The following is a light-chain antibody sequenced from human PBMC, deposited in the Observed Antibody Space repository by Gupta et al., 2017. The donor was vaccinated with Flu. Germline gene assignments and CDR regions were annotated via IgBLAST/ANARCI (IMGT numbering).Light chain of an antibody. CDR1: QDIRND. CDR2: CAS. J-gene: IGKJ1*01. Sequence: DIQLTQSSSSLSASVGDRVTIACRASQDIRNDLGWYQQKPGKAPKRLIYCASSLQSGVPSRFRGSGSGTAFTLTISSLQPEDFATDYCLQHNRYPRTFGQGTKVEIK. V-gene: IGKV1-17*01. CDR3: LQHNRYPRT.